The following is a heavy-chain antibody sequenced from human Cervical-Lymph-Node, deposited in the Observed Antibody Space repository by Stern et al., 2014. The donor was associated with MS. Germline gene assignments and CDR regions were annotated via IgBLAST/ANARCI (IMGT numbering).Heavy chain of an antibody. Sequence: VQLEESGAEVKKPGSSVKVSCKASGGTFSTFYINWVRQAPGQGLEWVGRIIPIVGIAVYAQKFQGRVTITADKSTSTAYMELSSLISDDTAVYYCARAPPTKDFWSGFQTLFDYWGQGTLVTVSS. CDR1: GGTFSTFY. V-gene: IGHV1-69*09. CDR3: ARAPPTKDFWSGFQTLFDY. D-gene: IGHD3-3*01. J-gene: IGHJ4*02. CDR2: IIPIVGIA.